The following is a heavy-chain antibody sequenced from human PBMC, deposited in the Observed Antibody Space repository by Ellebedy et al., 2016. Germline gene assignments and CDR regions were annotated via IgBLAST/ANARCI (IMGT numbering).Heavy chain of an antibody. D-gene: IGHD3-10*01. J-gene: IGHJ4*02. CDR3: AGTGSYYNWNN. CDR2: INHSGST. Sequence: GSLRLSXAVYGGSFSGYYWSWIRQPPGKGLEWIGEINHSGSTNYNPSLKSRVTISVDTSKNQFSLKLSSVTAADTAVYYCAGTGSYYNWNNWGQGTLVTVSS. CDR1: GGSFSGYY. V-gene: IGHV4-34*01.